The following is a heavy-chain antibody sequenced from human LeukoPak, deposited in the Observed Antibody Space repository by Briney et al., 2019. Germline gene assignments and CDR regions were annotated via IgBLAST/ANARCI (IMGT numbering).Heavy chain of an antibody. D-gene: IGHD2-2*01. CDR3: ARDFDVVVPAATDY. J-gene: IGHJ4*02. Sequence: PGGSLRLSCGASGFTGSRNYMSWVRQAPGKGLEWVSSISSSSSYIYYADSVKGRFTISRDNAKNSLYLQMNSLRAEDTAVYYCARDFDVVVPAATDYWGQGTLVTVSS. CDR2: ISSSSSYI. CDR1: GFTGSRNY. V-gene: IGHV3-21*01.